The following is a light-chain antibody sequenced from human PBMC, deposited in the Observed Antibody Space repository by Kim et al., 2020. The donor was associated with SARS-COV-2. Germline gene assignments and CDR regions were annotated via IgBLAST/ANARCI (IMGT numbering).Light chain of an antibody. CDR2: DNN. CDR3: GTWDSSLSAYV. CDR1: SSNIGSNY. Sequence: QSVLTQPPSVSAAPGQKVIISCSGSSSNIGSNYVSWYQQLPGTAPKLLIYDNNKRPSGIPDRFSGSKSGTSATLGITGLQTGDEADYYCGTWDSSLSAYVFGTGTKVTV. J-gene: IGLJ1*01. V-gene: IGLV1-51*01.